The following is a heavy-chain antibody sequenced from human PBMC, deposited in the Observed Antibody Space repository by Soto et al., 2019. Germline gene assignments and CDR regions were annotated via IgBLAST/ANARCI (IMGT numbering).Heavy chain of an antibody. D-gene: IGHD2-2*01. J-gene: IGHJ6*02. CDR3: ARSENCSSTSCYYYGMDV. CDR1: GYTFTSYG. V-gene: IGHV1-69*13. CDR2: IIPIFGTA. Sequence: GASVKVSCKASGYTFTSYGISWVRQAPGQGLEWMGGIIPIFGTANYAQKFQGRVTITADESTSTAYMELSSLRSEDTAVYYCARSENCSSTSCYYYGMDVWGQGTTVTVSS.